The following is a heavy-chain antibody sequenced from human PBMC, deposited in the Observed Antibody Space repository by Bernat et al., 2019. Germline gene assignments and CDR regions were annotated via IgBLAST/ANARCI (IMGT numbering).Heavy chain of an antibody. D-gene: IGHD3-22*01. V-gene: IGHV3-30-3*01. CDR2: ISYDGSNK. J-gene: IGHJ6*02. Sequence: QVQLVESGGGVVQPGRSLRLSCVASGFTFSSYAMHWVRQAPGMGLEWVAVISYDGSNKYYADSVKGRFTISRDNSKNTLYVQMNSLRAEDTAVYYCARDQIRGHYYDSSGYYFYYGMDVWGQGTTVTVS. CDR1: GFTFSSYA. CDR3: ARDQIRGHYYDSSGYYFYYGMDV.